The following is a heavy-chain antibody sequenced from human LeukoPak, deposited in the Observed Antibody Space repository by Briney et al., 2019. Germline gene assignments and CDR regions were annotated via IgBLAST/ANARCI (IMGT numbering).Heavy chain of an antibody. D-gene: IGHD6-13*01. CDR2: INPNSGGT. V-gene: IGHV1-2*02. CDR1: GYTFTGYY. Sequence: GASVKVSCKASGYTFTGYYMHWVRQAPGQGFEWMGWINPNSGGTNYAQKFQGRVTMTRDTSISTAYMELSRLRSDDTAVYYCARVCKGGRSSSCLGYWGQGTLVTVSS. CDR3: ARVCKGGRSSSCLGY. J-gene: IGHJ4*02.